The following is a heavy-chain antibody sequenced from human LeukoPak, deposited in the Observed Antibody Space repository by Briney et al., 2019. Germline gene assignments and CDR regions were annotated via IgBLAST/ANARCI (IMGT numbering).Heavy chain of an antibody. CDR3: ARGYYYDSSGYRY. V-gene: IGHV1-2*06. J-gene: IGHJ4*02. Sequence: ASVKVSCKASGYTFTGYYMHWMRQAPGQGLEWMGRINPNSGGTNYAQKFQGRVTMTRDTSISTAYMELSRLRSDDTAVYYCARGYYYDSSGYRYWGQGTLVTVSS. D-gene: IGHD3-22*01. CDR1: GYTFTGYY. CDR2: INPNSGGT.